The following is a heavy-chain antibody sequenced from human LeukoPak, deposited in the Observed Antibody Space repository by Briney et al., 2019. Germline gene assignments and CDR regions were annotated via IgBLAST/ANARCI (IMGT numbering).Heavy chain of an antibody. V-gene: IGHV3-30-3*01. CDR1: GCTFSSYA. CDR3: ARGGGAFQKYYYYYYGIDV. CDR2: VSNDGSNK. Sequence: WGSLRLSCAASGCTFSSYAMHWVRQAPGKGLEWVAVVSNDGSNKYYADSVKGRFTISRDNSKNTLYLQMNSLRAEDTAVYYCARGGGAFQKYYYYYYGIDVWGQGTTVTVS. J-gene: IGHJ6*02.